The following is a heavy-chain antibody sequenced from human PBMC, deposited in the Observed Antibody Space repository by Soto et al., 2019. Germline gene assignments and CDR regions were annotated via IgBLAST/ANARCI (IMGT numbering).Heavy chain of an antibody. V-gene: IGHV3-48*03. CDR2: ISSSGSTI. CDR3: ARHYDSSGYYPSAAFDY. D-gene: IGHD3-22*01. CDR1: GFTFSSYE. J-gene: IGHJ4*02. Sequence: GGSLRLSCAASGFTFSSYEMNWVRQAPGKGLEWVSYISSSGSTIYYADSVKGRFTISRDNAKNSLYLQMNSLRAEDTAVYYCARHYDSSGYYPSAAFDYWGQGTLVTVSS.